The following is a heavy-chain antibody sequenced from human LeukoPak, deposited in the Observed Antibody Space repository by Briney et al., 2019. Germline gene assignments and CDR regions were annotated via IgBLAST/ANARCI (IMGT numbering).Heavy chain of an antibody. V-gene: IGHV1-69*05. CDR2: IIPIFGTA. CDR1: GGTFSSYA. J-gene: IGHJ4*02. Sequence: SVKVSCKASGGTFSSYAISWVRQAPGQGLEWMGRIIPIFGTANYAQKFQGRVTITTDESTSTAYMELSSLRSEDTAVYYCARAQEGVRGVNRDLYYLDYWGQGTLVTVSS. CDR3: ARAQEGVRGVNRDLYYLDY. D-gene: IGHD3-10*01.